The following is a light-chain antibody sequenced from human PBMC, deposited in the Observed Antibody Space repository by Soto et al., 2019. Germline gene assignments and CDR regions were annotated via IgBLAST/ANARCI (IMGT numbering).Light chain of an antibody. CDR1: GSNIGAYNY. CDR2: GVY. V-gene: IGLV2-14*01. Sequence: QSALTQPASVSGSPGQSITISCTGTGSNIGAYNYVSWYQQHPGKAPKLIIYGVYHRPSGVSTRFSASKAAYTASLTISGLQAADEADDYCSSFTTTYFYVFGPGTKLTVL. CDR3: SSFTTTYFYV. J-gene: IGLJ1*01.